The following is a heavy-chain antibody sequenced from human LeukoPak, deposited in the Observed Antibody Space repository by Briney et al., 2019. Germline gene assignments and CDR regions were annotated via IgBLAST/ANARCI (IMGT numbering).Heavy chain of an antibody. J-gene: IGHJ6*02. CDR2: ISGSGGST. V-gene: IGHV3-23*01. CDR3: ARDYYGSGSYYDYGMDV. CDR1: GFPFSSYA. D-gene: IGHD3-10*01. Sequence: GGSLRLSCAASGFPFSSYAMSWVRQAPGKGLEWVSAISGSGGSTFYADSVKGRFTISRDNSKNTLYLQMNSLRAEDTAVYYCARDYYGSGSYYDYGMDVWGQGTTVTVSS.